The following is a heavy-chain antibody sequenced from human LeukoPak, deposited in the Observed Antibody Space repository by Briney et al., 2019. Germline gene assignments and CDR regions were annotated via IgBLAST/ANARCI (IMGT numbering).Heavy chain of an antibody. CDR3: AKEGLRSGFDY. V-gene: IGHV3-30*18. J-gene: IGHJ4*02. D-gene: IGHD4-17*01. Sequence: GRSLRLSCAASGFTFSSYRMHWVRQAPGKGLEWVAVISYDGSNKYYADSVKGRFTISRDNSKNTLYLQMNSLRAEDTAVYYCAKEGLRSGFDYWGQGTLVTVSS. CDR2: ISYDGSNK. CDR1: GFTFSSYR.